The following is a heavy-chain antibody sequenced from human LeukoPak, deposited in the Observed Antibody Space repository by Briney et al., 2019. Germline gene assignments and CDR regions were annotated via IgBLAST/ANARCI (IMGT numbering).Heavy chain of an antibody. CDR1: GYTFTGYY. CDR3: ARGYSSKHDAFDI. Sequence: ASVKVSCKASGYTFTGYYMHWVRQAPGQGLEWMGWINTNTGNPTYAQGFTGRFVFSLDTSVSTAYLQISSLKAEDTAVYYCARGYSSKHDAFDIWGQGTMVTVSS. CDR2: INTNTGNP. V-gene: IGHV7-4-1*02. D-gene: IGHD6-13*01. J-gene: IGHJ3*02.